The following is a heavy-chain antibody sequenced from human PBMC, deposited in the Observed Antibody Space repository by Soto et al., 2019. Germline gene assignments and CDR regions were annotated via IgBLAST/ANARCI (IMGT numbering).Heavy chain of an antibody. J-gene: IGHJ6*02. CDR3: AREVVGATDYYGMDV. Sequence: QVQLVQSGAEVKKPGASVKVSCKASGYTFTSYGISWVRQAPGQGLEWMGWISAYNGNTNYAKKLQGRVTMTTDTSTSTADMELRSLRSDDTAVYYCAREVVGATDYYGMDVWGQGTTVTVSS. V-gene: IGHV1-18*01. CDR2: ISAYNGNT. CDR1: GYTFTSYG. D-gene: IGHD1-26*01.